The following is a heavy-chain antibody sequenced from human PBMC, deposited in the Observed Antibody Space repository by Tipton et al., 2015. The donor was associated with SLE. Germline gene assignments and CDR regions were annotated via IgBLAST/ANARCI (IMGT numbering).Heavy chain of an antibody. V-gene: IGHV4-59*01. D-gene: IGHD3-16*01. Sequence: TLSLTCTVSGGSISTYYWSWIRQPPGKGLEWIGYMYYGGSTNYKPSLKSRVTISVDTSKNQFSLKLNSVTAADTAVYYCARYMGGGHAFDIWGQGTMVTVSS. CDR1: GGSISTYY. CDR3: ARYMGGGHAFDI. J-gene: IGHJ3*02. CDR2: MYYGGST.